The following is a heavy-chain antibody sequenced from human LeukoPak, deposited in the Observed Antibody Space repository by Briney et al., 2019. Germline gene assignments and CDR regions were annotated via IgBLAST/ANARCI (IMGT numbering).Heavy chain of an antibody. D-gene: IGHD3-10*01. CDR1: GFTFSSYA. Sequence: GGSLRLSCAASGFTFSSYAMNWVRQAPGRGLEWVSGFSGSGGTTYYADSVKGRFTISRDNSKNTLYLQMNSLRAEDTAVYYCAKDPHGSGGYYDYFDYWGQGTLVTVSS. CDR2: FSGSGGTT. CDR3: AKDPHGSGGYYDYFDY. V-gene: IGHV3-23*01. J-gene: IGHJ4*02.